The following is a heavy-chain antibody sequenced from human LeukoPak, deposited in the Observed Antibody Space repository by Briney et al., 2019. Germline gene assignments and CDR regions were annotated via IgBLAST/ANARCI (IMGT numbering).Heavy chain of an antibody. CDR1: GFTFSSYS. Sequence: PGGSLTLTCAASGFTFSSYSMNWVRQAPGKGLEWVSYISSSSSTIYYADSVKGRFTISRDSAKNSMYLQMNSLRDEDTAVYYCAINDYGDFVGDYWGQGTLVTVSS. V-gene: IGHV3-48*02. J-gene: IGHJ4*02. CDR3: AINDYGDFVGDY. D-gene: IGHD4-17*01. CDR2: ISSSSSTI.